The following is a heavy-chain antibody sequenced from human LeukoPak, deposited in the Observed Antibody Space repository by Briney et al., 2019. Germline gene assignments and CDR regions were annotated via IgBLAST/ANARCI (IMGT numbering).Heavy chain of an antibody. Sequence: PGRSLRLSCAASGFTFSSYGMPWVRQAPGKGLEWVAVISYDGSNKYYADSVKGRFTISRDNSKNTLYLQMNSLRAEDTAVYYCAKEGLHNNWFDPWGQGTLVTVSS. CDR1: GFTFSSYG. CDR2: ISYDGSNK. D-gene: IGHD4-11*01. J-gene: IGHJ5*02. CDR3: AKEGLHNNWFDP. V-gene: IGHV3-30*18.